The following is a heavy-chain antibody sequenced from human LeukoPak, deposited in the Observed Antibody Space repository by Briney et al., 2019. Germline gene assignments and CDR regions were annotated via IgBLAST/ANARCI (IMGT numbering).Heavy chain of an antibody. D-gene: IGHD2-2*01. CDR2: INPNDGDT. V-gene: IGHV1-2*02. Sequence: ASVKVSCKACGYTFTDYYIHWVRQATGQGFEWMGWINPNDGDTNYAQKFQGRVTMTRDTSISTAHMEVSRLRSDDTAVYYCARANVLYCSSSTCLFDYWGQGTLVSVSS. CDR3: ARANVLYCSSSTCLFDY. CDR1: GYTFTDYY. J-gene: IGHJ4*02.